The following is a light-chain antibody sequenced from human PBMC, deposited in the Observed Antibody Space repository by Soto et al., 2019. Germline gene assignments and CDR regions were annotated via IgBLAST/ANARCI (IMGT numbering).Light chain of an antibody. CDR1: YSNIGSNF. V-gene: IGLV1-44*01. Sequence: QPVLTQPPSASATPGQTVTISCSGRYSNIGSNFVSWYQRLPGTAPKLLIYSINQRPLGVPDRFSGSKSGTSASLTISGLQSEDEADYFCSSWDDSLDGPVFGGGTKLTVL. J-gene: IGLJ3*02. CDR2: SIN. CDR3: SSWDDSLDGPV.